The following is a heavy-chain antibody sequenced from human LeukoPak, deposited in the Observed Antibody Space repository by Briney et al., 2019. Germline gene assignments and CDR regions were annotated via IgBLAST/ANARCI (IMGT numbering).Heavy chain of an antibody. CDR2: ISYDGSNK. Sequence: GGSLRLSCAASGFTFSSYAMHWVRQAPGNGLEWVAVISYDGSNKYYADSVKGRFTISRDNSKNTLYLQMNSLRAEDTAVYYCARSKSYYFDYWGQGTLVTVSS. CDR3: ARSKSYYFDY. CDR1: GFTFSSYA. V-gene: IGHV3-30-3*01. J-gene: IGHJ4*02.